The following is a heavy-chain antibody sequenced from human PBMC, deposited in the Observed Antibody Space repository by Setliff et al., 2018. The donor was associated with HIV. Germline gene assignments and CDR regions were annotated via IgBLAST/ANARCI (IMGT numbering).Heavy chain of an antibody. J-gene: IGHJ4*02. D-gene: IGHD3-22*01. CDR1: EYTFTNYD. CDR3: ARQAYDSSGYYFYYFDY. CDR2: MNPNSGNT. Sequence: ASVKVSCKASEYTFTNYDINWVRQATGQGLEWMGWMNPNSGNTGYAQKFQGRVTITRNTPISTAYMELSSLRSEDTAVYYCARQAYDSSGYYFYYFDYWGQGTLVTVSS. V-gene: IGHV1-8*03.